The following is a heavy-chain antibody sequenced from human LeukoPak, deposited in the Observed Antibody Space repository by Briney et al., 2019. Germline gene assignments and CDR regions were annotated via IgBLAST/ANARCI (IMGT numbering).Heavy chain of an antibody. CDR2: INPSGGST. CDR3: ARDTRRADGYSDF. Sequence: ASVKVSCKASGYTFTSFYMNWVRQAPGQGLEWMGKINPSGGSTTYAQKFQGRVTMTRDTSTSTAYMELSRLTSDDTAVYYCARDTRRADGYSDFWGQGTLVTVSS. J-gene: IGHJ4*02. CDR1: GYTFTSFY. V-gene: IGHV1-46*01. D-gene: IGHD5-24*01.